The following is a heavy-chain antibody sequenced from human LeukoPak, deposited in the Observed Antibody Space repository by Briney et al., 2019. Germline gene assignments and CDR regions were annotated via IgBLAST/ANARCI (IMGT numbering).Heavy chain of an antibody. CDR1: GFTFSSYD. Sequence: GGSLRLSCAASGFTFSSYDMHWVRQAPGKGLEWVALIWYDGSNQYYADSVKGRFTISRDSSENTLYLQMNSLRAEDTAVYYCAKDSNYYGSGSYYYYFDYWGQGTLVTVSS. V-gene: IGHV3-33*06. CDR3: AKDSNYYGSGSYYYYFDY. CDR2: IWYDGSNQ. D-gene: IGHD3-10*01. J-gene: IGHJ4*02.